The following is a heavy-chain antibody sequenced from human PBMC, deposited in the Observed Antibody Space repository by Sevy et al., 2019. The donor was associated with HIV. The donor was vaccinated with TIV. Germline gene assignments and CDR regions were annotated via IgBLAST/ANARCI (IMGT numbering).Heavy chain of an antibody. J-gene: IGHJ6*02. CDR3: ARATVTKNYYGMDV. CDR1: GFTFSDYY. V-gene: IGHV3-11*01. D-gene: IGHD4-17*01. Sequence: GESLKISCAASGFTFSDYYMSWIRQAPGKGLEWVSYISSSGSTIYYADSVKGRFTIYRDNAKNSLYLQMNSLRAEDTAVYYCARATVTKNYYGMDVWGQGTTVTVSS. CDR2: ISSSGSTI.